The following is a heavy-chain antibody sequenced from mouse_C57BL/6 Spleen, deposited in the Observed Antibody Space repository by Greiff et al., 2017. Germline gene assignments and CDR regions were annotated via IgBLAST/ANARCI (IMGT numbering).Heavy chain of an antibody. CDR3: ARQGRLAWFAY. D-gene: IGHD1-1*01. V-gene: IGHV5-17*01. CDR1: GFTFSDYG. Sequence: EVMLVESGGGLVKPGGSLKLSCAASGFTFSDYGMHWVRQAPEKGLEWVAYISSGSSTIYYADTVKGRFTISRANAKNTLFLQMTSLRSADTAMYYCARQGRLAWFAYWGQGTLVTFSA. CDR2: ISSGSSTI. J-gene: IGHJ3*01.